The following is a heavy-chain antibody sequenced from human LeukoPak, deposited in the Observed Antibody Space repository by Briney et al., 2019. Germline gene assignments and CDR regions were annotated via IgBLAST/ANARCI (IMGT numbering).Heavy chain of an antibody. CDR2: ISWNSGST. J-gene: IGHJ4*02. V-gene: IGHV3-9*01. Sequence: GRSLRLSCAASRFTFDGYAMHWVRQAPGKGLEWVSSISWNSGSTDYAASVKGRFTISRDNAKKSLHLQMNSLRAEDTALYYCAKSGTYSSSSGYIDSWGQGTLVTVSS. D-gene: IGHD6-6*01. CDR3: AKSGTYSSSSGYIDS. CDR1: RFTFDGYA.